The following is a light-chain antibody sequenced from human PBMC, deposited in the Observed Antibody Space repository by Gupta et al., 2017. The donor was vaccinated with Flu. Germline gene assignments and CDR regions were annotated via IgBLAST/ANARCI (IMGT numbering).Light chain of an antibody. CDR1: QSRLHRTGYNY. Sequence: VTPGEPASISCRSSQSRLHRTGYNYLGWFLQKPGQSPQLLMYLGSNRAPGVPDRFSGSGSGTDFTLKISRVEAEDVGVYYCMQALQLPITFGHGTRLEIK. J-gene: IGKJ5*01. CDR2: LGS. V-gene: IGKV2-28*01. CDR3: MQALQLPIT.